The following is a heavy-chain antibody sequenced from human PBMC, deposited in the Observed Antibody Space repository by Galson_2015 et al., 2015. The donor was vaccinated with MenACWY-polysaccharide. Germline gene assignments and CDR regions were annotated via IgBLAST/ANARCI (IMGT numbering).Heavy chain of an antibody. CDR2: MSGSGGST. J-gene: IGHJ4*02. Sequence: SLRLSCAAAGFTFSSYAMSWVRQAPGKGLEWVSSMSGSGGSTYYGDSVKGRFTISRDNSKNTLYLQMNSLRAEDTAIYYCARLSGSTYRSPYYSDYWGQGTLVTVSS. V-gene: IGHV3-23*01. CDR1: GFTFSSYA. D-gene: IGHD1-26*01. CDR3: ARLSGSTYRSPYYSDY.